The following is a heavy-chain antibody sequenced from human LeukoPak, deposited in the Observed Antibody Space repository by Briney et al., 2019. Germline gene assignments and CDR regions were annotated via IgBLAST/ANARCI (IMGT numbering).Heavy chain of an antibody. Sequence: SETLSLTCAVYGGSFSGYYWSWIRQPPGKGLEWIGEINHSGSTNYNPSLKSRVTISVDTSKNQFSLKLSSVTAADTAVYYCARESGDPQAFDIWGQGTMVTVSS. CDR2: INHSGST. CDR1: GGSFSGYY. V-gene: IGHV4-34*01. CDR3: ARESGDPQAFDI. D-gene: IGHD7-27*01. J-gene: IGHJ3*02.